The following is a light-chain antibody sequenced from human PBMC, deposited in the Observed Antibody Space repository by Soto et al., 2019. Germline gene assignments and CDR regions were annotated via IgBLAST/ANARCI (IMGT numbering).Light chain of an antibody. J-gene: IGKJ5*01. CDR3: QQYNNWPPLT. V-gene: IGKV3-15*01. Sequence: EIVMTQSPATLSVSPGERATLSCRASQSVSSNLAWYQQKPGQAPRLLIYGASTRATGIPARFSGSGSGTEFTLTISSLQSEDFAVYYCQQYNNWPPLTFGQGTRLENK. CDR2: GAS. CDR1: QSVSSN.